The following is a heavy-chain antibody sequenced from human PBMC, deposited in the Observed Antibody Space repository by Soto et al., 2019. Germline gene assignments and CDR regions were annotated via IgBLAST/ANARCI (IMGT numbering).Heavy chain of an antibody. CDR1: GYTFINYY. D-gene: IGHD3-10*01. J-gene: IGHJ4*02. CDR3: TRRLRGSPSSFDY. Sequence: QVQLVQSGAEVKKPGASVNISCKTAGYTFINYYIHWVRQAPGQGLEWVGTINPSGGRTTYAEKFQGRLTVTRNTSTSTVYRDLSSLTSDDMAMYYCTRRLRGSPSSFDYWGQGTLVTVSS. CDR2: INPSGGRT. V-gene: IGHV1-46*03.